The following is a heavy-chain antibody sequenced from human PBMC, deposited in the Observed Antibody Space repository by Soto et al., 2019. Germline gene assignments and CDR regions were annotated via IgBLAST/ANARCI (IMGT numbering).Heavy chain of an antibody. J-gene: IGHJ6*02. D-gene: IGHD1-26*01. Sequence: GGSLRLSCAASGFTFTSYAMSWVRQAPGKGLEWVSVISGSGASTNYADSVKGRFTISRDNSKNTLYLQMNSLRAADTAVYYCAKVDGQLLLSVPYQTYEIYVLGLGATVPVS. CDR2: ISGSGAST. CDR1: GFTFTSYA. CDR3: AKVDGQLLLSVPYQTYEIYV. V-gene: IGHV3-23*01.